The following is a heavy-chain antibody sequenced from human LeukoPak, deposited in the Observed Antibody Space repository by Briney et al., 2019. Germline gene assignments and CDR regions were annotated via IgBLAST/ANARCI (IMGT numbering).Heavy chain of an antibody. V-gene: IGHV3-23*01. J-gene: IGHJ4*02. Sequence: PGGSLRLSCAASGFTFSSYAMRWVRQIPGKGLEWVSAISNSGGSTYYADSVKGRFTISRDNSIDTVYLQMNSLRAEDTAIYYCTKGQRANSGYFYFDYWGQGTLVTVSS. CDR3: TKGQRANSGYFYFDY. D-gene: IGHD3-22*01. CDR1: GFTFSSYA. CDR2: ISNSGGST.